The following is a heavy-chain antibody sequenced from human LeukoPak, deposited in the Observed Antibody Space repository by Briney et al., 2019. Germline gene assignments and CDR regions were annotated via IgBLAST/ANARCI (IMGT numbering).Heavy chain of an antibody. CDR2: IFSTGTT. J-gene: IGHJ4*02. CDR3: ARVVHHGYSDY. D-gene: IGHD3-22*01. V-gene: IGHV4-59*01. CDR1: GGSINNNY. Sequence: SETLSLTCTVSGGSINNNYWSWIRQPPGKGLESIGYIFSTGTTDYNPSLRSRLTISVDMSKNQFSLKLTSVTPADTAVYYCARVVHHGYSDYWGQGTLVTVSS.